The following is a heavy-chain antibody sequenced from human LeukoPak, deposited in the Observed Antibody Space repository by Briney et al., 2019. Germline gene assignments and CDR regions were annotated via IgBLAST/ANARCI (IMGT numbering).Heavy chain of an antibody. J-gene: IGHJ4*02. Sequence: ASVKVSCKASASTFTSNGISWVRHAPGQGLELMGWISAYNGNTNYAQKVQGRVSMTTATSTSTTSLELRSLRCVDTGVYYCATGSGSLGYWGQGTLVSVSS. V-gene: IGHV1-18*01. CDR3: ATGSGSLGY. CDR1: ASTFTSNG. D-gene: IGHD3-10*01. CDR2: ISAYNGNT.